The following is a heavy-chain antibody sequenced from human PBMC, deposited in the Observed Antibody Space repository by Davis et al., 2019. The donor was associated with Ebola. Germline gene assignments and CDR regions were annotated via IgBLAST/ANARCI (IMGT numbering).Heavy chain of an antibody. V-gene: IGHV4-34*01. J-gene: IGHJ5*02. Sequence: PSETLSLTCAVYGGSFSGYYLSWIRHSPGTGLEWTGEINHSGSINYNPPLKSRVTISVDTSKNQFSLNLSSVTAADTALYYCVTNSTSAGFDRWGQGILVTVSS. CDR1: GGSFSGYY. CDR3: VTNSTSAGFDR. CDR2: INHSGSI. D-gene: IGHD2/OR15-2a*01.